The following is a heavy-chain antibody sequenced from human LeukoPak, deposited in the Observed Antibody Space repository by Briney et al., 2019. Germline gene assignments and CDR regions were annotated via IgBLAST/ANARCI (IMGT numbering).Heavy chain of an antibody. V-gene: IGHV3-7*01. CDR1: GFIFSNYW. J-gene: IGHJ4*02. CDR2: IRQDGSET. Sequence: GGSLGLSCAASGFIFSNYWMQWVRQAPGKGLEWVANIRQDGSETYYVDSVKGRFTISRDNAKNSLYLQMNSLRAEDTAVYYCVRGGFYRYSGTSGDYWGQGSQVTVSS. CDR3: VRGGFYRYSGTSGDY. D-gene: IGHD1-26*01.